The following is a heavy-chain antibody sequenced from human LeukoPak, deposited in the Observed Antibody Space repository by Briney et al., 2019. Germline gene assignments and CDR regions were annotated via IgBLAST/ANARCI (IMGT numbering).Heavy chain of an antibody. J-gene: IGHJ4*02. CDR3: ARDHRFGAASRGYSYGYFDY. CDR1: GGTFSIYA. D-gene: IGHD5-18*01. V-gene: IGHV1-69*04. Sequence: SVTVSFKASGGTFSIYAISWVRQAPGQGLEWMGRIIPILGIANYAQKFQGRVTITADKSTSTAYMELSSLRSEDTAVYYCARDHRFGAASRGYSYGYFDYWGQGTLVTVSS. CDR2: IIPILGIA.